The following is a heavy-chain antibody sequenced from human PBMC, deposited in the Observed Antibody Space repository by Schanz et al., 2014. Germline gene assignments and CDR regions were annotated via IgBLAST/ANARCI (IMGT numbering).Heavy chain of an antibody. Sequence: VQLVDSGGGLVKPGGSLRLSCTASGFPFSDYFMAWIRQPPGRGLEWVSYIGNGGVTIYYADSVKGRFTISRDNAKNTLYLQMNTLRAEDTAVYYCARELPGVVAFDFWGQGTMVTVSS. V-gene: IGHV3-11*04. J-gene: IGHJ3*01. D-gene: IGHD7-27*01. CDR2: IGNGGVTI. CDR1: GFPFSDYF. CDR3: ARELPGVVAFDF.